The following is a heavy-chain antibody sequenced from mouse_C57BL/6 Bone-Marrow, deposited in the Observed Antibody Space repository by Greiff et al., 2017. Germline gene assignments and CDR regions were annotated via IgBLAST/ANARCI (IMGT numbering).Heavy chain of an antibody. Sequence: QVQLQQPGAELVKPGASVKLSCKASGYTFTSYWMQWVKQRPGQGLEWIGEIDPSDSYTNYTQKFKGKATLTVDTSSSTAYMQLSSLTSEDSAVYYCARFALGFAYWGQGTLVTVSA. CDR3: ARFALGFAY. CDR2: IDPSDSYT. V-gene: IGHV1-50*01. CDR1: GYTFTSYW. J-gene: IGHJ3*01.